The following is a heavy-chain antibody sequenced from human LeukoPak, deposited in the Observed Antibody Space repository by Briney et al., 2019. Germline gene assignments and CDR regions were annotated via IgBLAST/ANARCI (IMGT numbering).Heavy chain of an antibody. Sequence: SETLSLTCTVSGVSVSGGSYYWSWIRQPPGKGLEWIGYIYYSGSTNYNPSLKSRVTISVDTSKNQFSLKLSSVTAADTAVYYCARALYDFWSGYYLDYWGQGTLVTVSS. V-gene: IGHV4-61*01. CDR3: ARALYDFWSGYYLDY. D-gene: IGHD3-3*01. J-gene: IGHJ4*02. CDR1: GVSVSGGSYY. CDR2: IYYSGST.